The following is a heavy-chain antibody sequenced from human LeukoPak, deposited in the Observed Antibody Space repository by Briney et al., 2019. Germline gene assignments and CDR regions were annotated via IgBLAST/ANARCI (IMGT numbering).Heavy chain of an antibody. V-gene: IGHV4-59*08. D-gene: IGHD6-13*01. Sequence: PSETLSLTCTVPGRSISSYYWSWLRQPPGKGLEWIGYIYYGGSTTYSPSRKSRVTISLDTSKKQLSVKMSSVTAADTAVYYCARAESSSWYRTFDYWGQGTLVTVSS. CDR3: ARAESSSWYRTFDY. J-gene: IGHJ4*02. CDR1: GRSISSYY. CDR2: IYYGGST.